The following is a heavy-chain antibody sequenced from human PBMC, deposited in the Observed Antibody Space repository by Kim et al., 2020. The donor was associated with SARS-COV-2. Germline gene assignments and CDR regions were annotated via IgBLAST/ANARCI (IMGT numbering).Heavy chain of an antibody. D-gene: IGHD2-2*01. V-gene: IGHV3-30*18. CDR3: AKDIVVVPARIYYYYGMDV. J-gene: IGHJ6*02. CDR2: ISYDGSNK. Sequence: GGSLRLSCAASGFTFSSYGMHWVRQAPGKGLEWVAVISYDGSNKYYADSVKGRFTISRDNSKNTLYLQMNSLRAEDTAVYYCAKDIVVVPARIYYYYGMDVWGQGTTVTVSS. CDR1: GFTFSSYG.